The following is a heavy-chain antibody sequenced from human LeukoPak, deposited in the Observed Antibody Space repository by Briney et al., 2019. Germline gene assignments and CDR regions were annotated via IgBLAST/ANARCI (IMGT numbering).Heavy chain of an antibody. CDR1: GYIFTTYW. CDR2: IYPGDSDN. CDR3: ARSASGWGFDD. J-gene: IGHJ4*02. V-gene: IGHV5-51*01. Sequence: GASLQISCKGSGYIFTTYWIGCVRELSGKGLEWMGIIYPGDSDNRYSPSFQGQVTISADKSISTAYLQWSSLKASDSAMYYCARSASGWGFDDWGQGTLVTVSS. D-gene: IGHD6-19*01.